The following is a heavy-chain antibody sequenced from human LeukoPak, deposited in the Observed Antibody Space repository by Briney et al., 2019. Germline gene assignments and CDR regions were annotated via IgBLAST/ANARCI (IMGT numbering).Heavy chain of an antibody. CDR2: MNPNSGTT. CDR3: AREGFKAGDSSGYHGGPGFDP. D-gene: IGHD3-22*01. V-gene: IGHV1-8*01. CDR1: GYTFTSYD. J-gene: IGHJ5*02. Sequence: ASVKVSCKASGYTFTSYDINWVRQATGQGLEWMGWMNPNSGTTGYAQKFQGRVTMTRNTSISTAYMELSSLRSEDTAVYYCAREGFKAGDSSGYHGGPGFDPWGQGTLVTVSS.